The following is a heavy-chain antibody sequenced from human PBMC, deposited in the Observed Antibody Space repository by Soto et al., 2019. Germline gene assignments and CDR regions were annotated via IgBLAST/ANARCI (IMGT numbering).Heavy chain of an antibody. CDR1: GFSLSNARMG. D-gene: IGHD4-17*01. CDR3: ARFDDYGLSS. CDR2: VFSNGEK. V-gene: IGHV2-26*01. J-gene: IGHJ4*02. Sequence: QVTLKESGPVLVKPTEPLTLTCTVSGFSLSNARMGVSWIRQPPGKALEWLAQVFSNGEKSYSTSLKTRLTISKDTSKSQVVLTMTNMGPLDTATYYCARFDDYGLSSWGQGTLVTASS.